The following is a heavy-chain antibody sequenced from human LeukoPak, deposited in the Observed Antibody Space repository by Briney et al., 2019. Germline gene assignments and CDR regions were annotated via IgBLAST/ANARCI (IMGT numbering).Heavy chain of an antibody. CDR3: ARDVGSVRGAFDI. CDR2: IIPIFGTA. J-gene: IGHJ3*02. Sequence: SVKVSCKASGGTFSSYAISWVRQAPGQGLEWMGGIIPIFGTANYAQKFQGRVTITADESTSTAYMELSSLRSEDTAVYYCARDVGSVRGAFDIWGQGTMVTVSS. D-gene: IGHD1-26*01. V-gene: IGHV1-69*13. CDR1: GGTFSSYA.